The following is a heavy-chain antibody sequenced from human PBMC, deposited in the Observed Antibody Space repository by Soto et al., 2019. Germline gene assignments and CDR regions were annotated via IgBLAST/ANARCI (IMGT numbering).Heavy chain of an antibody. J-gene: IGHJ4*02. CDR2: IYYTGST. Sequence: SETLSLTCTVPGGSVNSDNYYWSWIRQPPGRGLEWMGYIYYTGSTNYNPSLKSRVTISVDTSRNQFSLKLHSVTAADTAVYYCSREFSNSPEAFDSWGQRILLTVSS. CDR1: GGSVNSDNYY. CDR3: SREFSNSPEAFDS. V-gene: IGHV4-61*01. D-gene: IGHD1-1*01.